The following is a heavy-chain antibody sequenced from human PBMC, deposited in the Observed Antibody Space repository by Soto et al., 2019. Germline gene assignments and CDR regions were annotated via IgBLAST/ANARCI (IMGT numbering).Heavy chain of an antibody. CDR3: AREHGFSYGLNYFDP. D-gene: IGHD5-18*01. Sequence: SATLSLTCTVTGSSIDNYYWRWIRYPPGKGLEWLGYIYDSGSTNYNPSLKCRVTMSVDTSKNQFSLNLSSVTAADTAVYYCAREHGFSYGLNYFDPWGQGTLVTVS. J-gene: IGHJ5*02. V-gene: IGHV4-59*01. CDR1: GSSIDNYY. CDR2: IYDSGST.